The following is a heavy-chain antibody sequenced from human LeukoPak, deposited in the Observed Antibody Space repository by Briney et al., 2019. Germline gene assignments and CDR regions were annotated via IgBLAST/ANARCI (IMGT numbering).Heavy chain of an antibody. CDR3: ARDTGDILTGYEGSNWFDP. J-gene: IGHJ5*02. D-gene: IGHD3-9*01. V-gene: IGHV1-18*01. CDR1: GYTFTSYG. CDR2: ISAYNGNT. Sequence: ASVKASCKASGYTFTSYGISWVRQAPGQGLEWMGWISAYNGNTNYAQKLQGRVTMTTDTSTSTAYMELRSLRSDDTAVYYCARDTGDILTGYEGSNWFDPWGQGTLVTVSS.